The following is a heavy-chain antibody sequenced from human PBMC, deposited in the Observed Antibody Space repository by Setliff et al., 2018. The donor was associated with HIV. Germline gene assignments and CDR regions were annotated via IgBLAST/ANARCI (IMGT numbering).Heavy chain of an antibody. D-gene: IGHD3-22*01. V-gene: IGHV3-23*01. CDR1: GFTFYNYA. CDR3: ARGRNKDSSGPDAFDI. J-gene: IGHJ3*02. Sequence: LRLSCAASGFTFYNYAMYWVRQAPGKGLEWVSGILGGENDPTYYENSVMGRFIISRDNSKNTLYLHMNSLRVEDSAVYYCARGRNKDSSGPDAFDIWGQGTMVTVSS. CDR2: ILGGENDPT.